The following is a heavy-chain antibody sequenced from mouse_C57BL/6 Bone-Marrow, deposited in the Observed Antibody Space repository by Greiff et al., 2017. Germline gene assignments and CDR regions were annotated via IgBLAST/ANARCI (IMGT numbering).Heavy chain of an antibody. CDR1: GYAFSSSW. Sequence: QVQLQQSGPELVKPGASVKISCKASGYAFSSSWMNWVKQRPGKGLEWIGRIYPGDGDTNYNGKFKGKATLTAEKSYSTSYMQLSSLTSEDSAVYFCARPYYYGSSYGYFDYWGQGTTLTVSS. D-gene: IGHD1-1*01. CDR3: ARPYYYGSSYGYFDY. J-gene: IGHJ2*01. V-gene: IGHV1-82*01. CDR2: IYPGDGDT.